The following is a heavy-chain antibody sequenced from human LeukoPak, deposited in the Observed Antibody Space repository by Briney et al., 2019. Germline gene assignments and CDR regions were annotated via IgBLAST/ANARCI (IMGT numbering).Heavy chain of an antibody. V-gene: IGHV3-48*02. CDR2: ISSSSSTI. CDR1: GFTFSSYS. D-gene: IGHD3-9*01. CDR3: ARLPQRIYYDILTGYYSVSD. Sequence: GGSLRLSCAASGFTFSSYSMNWVRQAPGKGLEWVSYISSSSSTIYYADSVKGRFTISRDNAKNSLYLQMNSLRDEDTAMYYCARLPQRIYYDILTGYYSVSDWGQGTLVTVSS. J-gene: IGHJ4*02.